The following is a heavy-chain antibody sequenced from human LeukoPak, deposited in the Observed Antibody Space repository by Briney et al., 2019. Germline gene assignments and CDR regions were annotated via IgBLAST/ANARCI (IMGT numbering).Heavy chain of an antibody. CDR1: GDSISGYY. Sequence: SETLSLTCTVSGDSISGYYWSWIRQPAGKGLEWIGRIYISGITNYNPSLKSRVTISVDTSKNQFSLKLSSVTAADTAVYYCARLGYYDTRYYFDYWGQGTLVTVSS. D-gene: IGHD3-22*01. V-gene: IGHV4-4*07. J-gene: IGHJ4*02. CDR2: IYISGIT. CDR3: ARLGYYDTRYYFDY.